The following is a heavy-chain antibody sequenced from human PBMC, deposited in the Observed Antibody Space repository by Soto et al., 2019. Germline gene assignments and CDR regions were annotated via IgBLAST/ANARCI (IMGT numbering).Heavy chain of an antibody. J-gene: IGHJ5*02. CDR3: AKVLYTGGSNVFYP. CDR1: GFSLTNYD. Sequence: EVQLLESGGGLVQPGGSLRLSCAASGFSLTNYDMSWVRQAPGKGLEWVSGTSGSGATTYYADSVRGRFTISRDNSKNTLYLQMDSLTADDTVVYYCAKVLYTGGSNVFYPWGQGTLVTVSS. D-gene: IGHD2-8*02. CDR2: TSGSGATT. V-gene: IGHV3-23*01.